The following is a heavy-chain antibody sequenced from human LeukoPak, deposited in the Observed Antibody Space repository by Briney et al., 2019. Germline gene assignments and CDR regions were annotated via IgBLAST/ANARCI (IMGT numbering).Heavy chain of an antibody. CDR3: ARDMGGAGCSSTSCYSDFDY. CDR2: ISSSSSYL. V-gene: IGHV3-21*01. J-gene: IGHJ4*02. Sequence: GGSLRLSCAASGFTFSSYSMNWVRQAPGKGLEWVSSISSSSSYLYYADSVKGRFTISRDNAKNSLYLQMNSLRAEDTAVYYCARDMGGAGCSSTSCYSDFDYWGQGTLVTVSS. CDR1: GFTFSSYS. D-gene: IGHD2-2*01.